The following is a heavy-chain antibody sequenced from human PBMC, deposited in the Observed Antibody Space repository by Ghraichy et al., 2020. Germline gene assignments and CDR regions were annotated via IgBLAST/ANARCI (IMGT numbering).Heavy chain of an antibody. CDR3: ARVSETRDWYFDL. CDR1: GFTFSSYW. D-gene: IGHD3-10*01. J-gene: IGHJ2*01. Sequence: LSLTCAASGFTFSSYWMHWVRQAPGKGLVWVSRINSDGSSTSYADSVKGRFTISRDNAKNTLYLQMNSLRAEDTAVYYCARVSETRDWYFDLWGRGTLVTVSS. CDR2: INSDGSST. V-gene: IGHV3-74*01.